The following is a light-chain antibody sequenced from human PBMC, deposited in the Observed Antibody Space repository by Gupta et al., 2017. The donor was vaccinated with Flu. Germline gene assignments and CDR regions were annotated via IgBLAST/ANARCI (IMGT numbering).Light chain of an antibody. CDR2: LVS. J-gene: IGKJ4*01. V-gene: IGKV2-28*01. CDR3: RQGLQIPIT. CDR1: QSLLHGDGDNY. Sequence: DIVMTQSPLSLPVTPGEPASISCRSSQSLLHGDGDNYVNWYLQKPGHSPRLLTDLVSKRASVVPDRFSGSGSVADITVIISRREAEDVVIYYCRQGLQIPITFGRGTKVEIK.